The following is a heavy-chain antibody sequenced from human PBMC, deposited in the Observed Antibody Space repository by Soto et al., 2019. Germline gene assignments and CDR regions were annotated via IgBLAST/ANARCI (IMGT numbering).Heavy chain of an antibody. Sequence: QVQLQESGPGLVKPSQTLSLTCTVSGGSISSGNSYWTWIRQPPGKGLEWIGYIYHSGSTFYNPSLRSRVTVSVDMSQSQFSLRLISVTAADTAVYYCARRAIERGGTFDSWGQGILVTVSS. CDR3: ARRAIERGGTFDS. CDR2: IYHSGST. V-gene: IGHV4-30-4*08. J-gene: IGHJ4*02. CDR1: GGSISSGNSY. D-gene: IGHD2-15*01.